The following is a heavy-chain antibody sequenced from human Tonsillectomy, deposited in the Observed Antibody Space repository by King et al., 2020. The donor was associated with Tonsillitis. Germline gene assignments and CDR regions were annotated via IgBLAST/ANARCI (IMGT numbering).Heavy chain of an antibody. V-gene: IGHV3-9*01. CDR2: ISWNSGRI. CDR3: ARVTPPGIAEADTKTFYAVMDV. CDR1: GFTFDDYA. J-gene: IGHJ6*02. D-gene: IGHD6-19*01. Sequence: VQLVESGGALVQPGRSLRLSCAASGFTFDDYAMHWVRQAPGKGLEWVSGISWNSGRIGYADSVKGRFTISRDSAKNSLYLQMNSLRTEDTALYYCARVTPPGIAEADTKTFYAVMDVWGQGPTVTVPS.